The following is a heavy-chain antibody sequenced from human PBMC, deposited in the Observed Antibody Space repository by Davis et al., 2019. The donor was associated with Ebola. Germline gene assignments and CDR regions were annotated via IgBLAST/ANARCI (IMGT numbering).Heavy chain of an antibody. CDR1: GYTFTSYG. D-gene: IGHD3-3*01. CDR2: ISAYNGNT. J-gene: IGHJ6*02. V-gene: IGHV1-18*01. CDR3: ASDPQFWSGYYAHYYGMDV. Sequence: AASVKVSCKASGYTFTSYGISWVRQAPGQGLEWMGWISAYNGNTNYAQKLQGRVTMTTDTSTSTAYMDLRSLRSEDTAVYYCASDPQFWSGYYAHYYGMDVWGQGTTVTVSS.